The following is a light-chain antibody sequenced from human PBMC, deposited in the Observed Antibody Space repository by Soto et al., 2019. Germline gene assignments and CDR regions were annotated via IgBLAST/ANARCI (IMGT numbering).Light chain of an antibody. CDR3: QQYKSYPFT. Sequence: DIQMTQSPSTLSASVGDRVTITCRASQTISTWLAWFQQKPGKAPNLLIYRASSLESGVPSRFSGSGSESEFTLTISGLQPDDFAPYYCQQYKSYPFTLGPGTKVDIK. J-gene: IGKJ3*01. CDR1: QTISTW. CDR2: RAS. V-gene: IGKV1-5*03.